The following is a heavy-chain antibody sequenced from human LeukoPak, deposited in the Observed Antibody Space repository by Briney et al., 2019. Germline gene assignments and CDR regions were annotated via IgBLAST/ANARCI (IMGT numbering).Heavy chain of an antibody. D-gene: IGHD4-17*01. J-gene: IGHJ6*02. CDR3: ARGVTVTREPPYGMDV. CDR2: INHSGST. Sequence: KPSETLSLTCAVYGGSFSGYYWSWIRQPPGKGLEWIGEINHSGSTNYNPSLKSRVTISVDTSKNQFSLKLSSVTAADTAVYYCARGVTVTREPPYGMDVWGQGTTVTVSS. V-gene: IGHV4-34*01. CDR1: GGSFSGYY.